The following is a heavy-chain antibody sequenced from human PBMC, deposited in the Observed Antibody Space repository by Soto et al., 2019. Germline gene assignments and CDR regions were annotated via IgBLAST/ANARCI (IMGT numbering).Heavy chain of an antibody. Sequence: SETLSLTCTVSGGSISSGDYYWSWIRQPPGKGLEWIGYIYYSGSTYYNPSLKSRVTISVDTSKNQFSLKLSSVTAADTAVYYCARVSSGDLGTIFGVVIPRHYYYGMDVWGQGTTVTVSS. CDR1: GGSISSGDYY. V-gene: IGHV4-30-4*01. CDR2: IYYSGST. J-gene: IGHJ6*02. D-gene: IGHD3-3*01. CDR3: ARVSSGDLGTIFGVVIPRHYYYGMDV.